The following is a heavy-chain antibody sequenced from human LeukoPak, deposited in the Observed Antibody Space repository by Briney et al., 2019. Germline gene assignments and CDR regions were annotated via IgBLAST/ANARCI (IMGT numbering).Heavy chain of an antibody. J-gene: IGHJ5*02. CDR1: GGSISSSSYF. V-gene: IGHV4-39*07. CDR2: VFYSGKS. D-gene: IGHD6-19*01. Sequence: PSETLSLTCTVSGGSISSSSYFWGWIRQLPGKGLEWIGNVFYSGKSYYNPSLKSRITISVDTSKNQFSLRLRSVTAADTAVFYCARVRTWGPYSSGWPNWFDPWGQGTLVTVSS. CDR3: ARVRTWGPYSSGWPNWFDP.